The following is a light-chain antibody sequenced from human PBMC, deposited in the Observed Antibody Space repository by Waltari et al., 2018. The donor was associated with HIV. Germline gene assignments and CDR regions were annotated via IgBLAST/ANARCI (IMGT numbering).Light chain of an antibody. Sequence: DIQMTQSPSSLSASVGDRVTITCQASQDISNYLNWYQQKPGKAPKLLIYDASNLETGVPSRFSGSGSGTDFTFTISSLQPEDIATYYCQQYDNHFFGGGTKVEIK. J-gene: IGKJ4*01. V-gene: IGKV1-33*01. CDR3: QQYDNHF. CDR1: QDISNY. CDR2: DAS.